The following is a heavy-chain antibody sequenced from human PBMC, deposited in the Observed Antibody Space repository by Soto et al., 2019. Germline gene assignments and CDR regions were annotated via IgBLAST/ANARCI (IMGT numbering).Heavy chain of an antibody. V-gene: IGHV1-69*01. CDR2: IIPIFGTA. CDR1: GGTFSSYA. J-gene: IGHJ5*02. CDR3: ARVVDGGEWLLSYNWFDP. Sequence: QVQLVQSGAEVKKPGSSVKVSCKASGGTFSSYAISWVRQAPGQGLEWMGGIIPIFGTANYAQKCQGRVTISADESTSTAYMELSSLRFEDTAVYYCARVVDGGEWLLSYNWFDPWGQGTLVTVSS. D-gene: IGHD3-3*01.